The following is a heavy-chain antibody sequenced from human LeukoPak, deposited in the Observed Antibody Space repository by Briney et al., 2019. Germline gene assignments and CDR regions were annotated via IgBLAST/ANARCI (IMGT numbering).Heavy chain of an antibody. V-gene: IGHV4-59*12. CDR1: GGSISSYS. J-gene: IGHJ4*02. CDR3: ARDSSPYGDYALNY. Sequence: NPSETLSLTCTVSGGSISSYSWSWIRQPPGKGLEWIGYIYYSGSTYYNPSLKSRVTISVDRSKNQFSLKLNSVTAADTAVYYCARDSSPYGDYALNYWGQGTLVTVSS. D-gene: IGHD4-17*01. CDR2: IYYSGST.